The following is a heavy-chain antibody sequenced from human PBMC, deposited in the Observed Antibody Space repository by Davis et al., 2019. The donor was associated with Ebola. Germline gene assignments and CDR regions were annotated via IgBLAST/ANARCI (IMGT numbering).Heavy chain of an antibody. V-gene: IGHV3-7*03. CDR3: ARVRTQYSYDTSGYYRYYDYYGMDV. CDR1: GFGFRSYA. Sequence: PGGSLRLSCAASGFGFRSYAMSWVRQAPGKGLEWVANIKDDGSEKYYLESVKGRFTISRDNAKDSVYLQMNSLRAEDTAVYYCARVRTQYSYDTSGYYRYYDYYGMDVWGQGTTVTVSS. J-gene: IGHJ6*01. CDR2: IKDDGSEK. D-gene: IGHD3-22*01.